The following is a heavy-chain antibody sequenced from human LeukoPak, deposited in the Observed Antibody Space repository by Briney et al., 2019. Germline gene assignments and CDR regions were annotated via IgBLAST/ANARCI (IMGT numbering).Heavy chain of an antibody. CDR2: ISTHNGNT. J-gene: IGHJ4*02. Sequence: EASVKVSCRASGYTFTSYGFSWVRQAPGQGHEWMGWISTHNGNTKYAQKLQGRVTMTTDTSTSTAHMELRSLRPDDTAVYYCARGGYYYDSSGYYTFDYWGQGTLVTVSS. V-gene: IGHV1-18*01. D-gene: IGHD3-22*01. CDR3: ARGGYYYDSSGYYTFDY. CDR1: GYTFTSYG.